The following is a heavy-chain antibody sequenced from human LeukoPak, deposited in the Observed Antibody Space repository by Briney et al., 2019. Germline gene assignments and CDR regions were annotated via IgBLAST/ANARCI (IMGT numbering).Heavy chain of an antibody. CDR1: GYTFTNYG. J-gene: IGHJ3*02. CDR2: ISAYNGNT. V-gene: IGHV1-18*01. CDR3: ASHKYCSSSSCYAFDI. Sequence: ASVKVSCKASGYTFTNYGINWVRQAPGQGLEWMGWISAYNGNTNYAQNLQGRVTMTTDTSTSTAYMELRSLRSDDTAVYYCASHKYCSSSSCYAFDIWGQGKMVTVSS. D-gene: IGHD2-2*01.